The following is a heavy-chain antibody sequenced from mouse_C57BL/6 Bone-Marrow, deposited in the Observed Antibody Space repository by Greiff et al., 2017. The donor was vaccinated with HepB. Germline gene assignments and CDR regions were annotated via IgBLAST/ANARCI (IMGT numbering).Heavy chain of an antibody. Sequence: EVNVVESGGGLVQPGGSMKLSCAASGFTFSDAWMDWVRQSPEKGLEWVAEIRNKANNHATYYAESVKGRFTISRDDSKSSVYLQMNSLRAEDTGIYYCTLYYYGSSRYYAMDYWGQGTSVTVSS. CDR2: IRNKANNHAT. D-gene: IGHD1-1*01. CDR1: GFTFSDAW. CDR3: TLYYYGSSRYYAMDY. V-gene: IGHV6-6*01. J-gene: IGHJ4*01.